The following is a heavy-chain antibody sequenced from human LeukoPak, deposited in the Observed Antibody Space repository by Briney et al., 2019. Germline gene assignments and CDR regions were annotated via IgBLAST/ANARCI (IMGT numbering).Heavy chain of an antibody. CDR1: GFTFSSYA. Sequence: PGGSLRLSCAASGFTFSSYAMSWVRQAPRKGLEWVSAISGSGGSTYYADSVKGRFTISRDNSKNTLYLQMNSLRAEDTAVYYCAKSPLEWLRLKSDYWGQGTLVTVSS. CDR2: ISGSGGST. J-gene: IGHJ4*02. CDR3: AKSPLEWLRLKSDY. D-gene: IGHD5-12*01. V-gene: IGHV3-23*01.